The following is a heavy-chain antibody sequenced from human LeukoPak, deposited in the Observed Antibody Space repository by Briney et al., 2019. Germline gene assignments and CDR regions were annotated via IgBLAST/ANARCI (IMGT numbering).Heavy chain of an antibody. V-gene: IGHV3-7*01. J-gene: IGHJ2*01. D-gene: IGHD6-19*01. CDR2: IKQYGSEK. Sequence: GGSLRLSCAASGFTFSTYWMSWVRQAPGQGLEWVANIKQYGSEKYYVDSVKGRFTISRDNAKNSLYLQMNSPRAEDTAVYYCAREAVTGRGYFDLWGRGTLVTVSS. CDR1: GFTFSTYW. CDR3: AREAVTGRGYFDL.